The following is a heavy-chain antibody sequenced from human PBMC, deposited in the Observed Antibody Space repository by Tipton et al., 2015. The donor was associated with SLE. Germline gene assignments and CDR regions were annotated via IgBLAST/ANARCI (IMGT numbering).Heavy chain of an antibody. CDR3: AREGYEDIRVPTAYYYYYHYIDV. D-gene: IGHD2-2*01. CDR1: GGPMGGTSSY. CDR2: IYDEEGS. V-gene: IGHV4-61*02. J-gene: IGHJ6*03. Sequence: TLSLTCTVSGGPMGGTSSYWSWIRQPAGKRLEWIGRIYDEEGSDYSPSLRSRVALSVDFSKNQFSLKLRSVTAADTAVYYCAREGYEDIRVPTAYYYYYHYIDVWGKGTTVTVSS.